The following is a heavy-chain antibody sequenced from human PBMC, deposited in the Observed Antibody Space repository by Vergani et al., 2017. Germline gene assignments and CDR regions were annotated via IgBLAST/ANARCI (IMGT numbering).Heavy chain of an antibody. Sequence: QVQLVQSGAEVKKPGASVKVSCKASGYTFTSYGISWVRQAPGQGLEWMGWISAYNGNTNYAQKLQGRVTMTTDTSTRTAYMEMRSLRSDDTAVYYCARSLVSYNGGWDIDYWGQGTLVTVSS. CDR1: GYTFTSYG. V-gene: IGHV1-18*01. J-gene: IGHJ4*02. CDR3: ARSLVSYNGGWDIDY. D-gene: IGHD6-19*01. CDR2: ISAYNGNT.